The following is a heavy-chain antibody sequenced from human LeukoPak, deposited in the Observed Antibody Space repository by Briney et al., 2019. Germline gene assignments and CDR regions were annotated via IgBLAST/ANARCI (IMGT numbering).Heavy chain of an antibody. CDR1: GFTFSSYS. CDR2: ISSDSGTT. J-gene: IGHJ4*02. D-gene: IGHD4/OR15-4a*01. V-gene: IGHV3-48*02. CDR3: ARISNYHFDY. Sequence: PGGSLRLSCAASGFTFSSYSMHWVRQAPGKGLEWISYISSDSGTTYHADSVKGQFTISRDNAKNSLYLQLNSLRDEDTAVYYCARISNYHFDYWGQGTLVTVSS.